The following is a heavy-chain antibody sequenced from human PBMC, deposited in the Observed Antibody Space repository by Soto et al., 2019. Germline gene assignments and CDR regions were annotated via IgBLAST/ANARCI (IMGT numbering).Heavy chain of an antibody. D-gene: IGHD1-7*01. CDR1: GYTFTSYD. J-gene: IGHJ4*02. Sequence: QVQLVQSGAEVKKPGASVKVACKASGYTFTSYDIKWVRQATGQGLEWMGWMNPTTGSTGFAQKFQGRVTMISNTSISAAYLELSRLTSEDTAVYYCARGRLVAGTVDSSGQGTLVTVSS. CDR3: ARGRLVAGTVDS. V-gene: IGHV1-8*01. CDR2: MNPTTGST.